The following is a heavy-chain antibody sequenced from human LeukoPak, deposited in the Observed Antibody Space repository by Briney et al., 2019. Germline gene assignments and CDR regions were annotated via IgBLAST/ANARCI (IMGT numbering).Heavy chain of an antibody. J-gene: IGHJ4*02. Sequence: GGSLRLSCAASGFTFSSYGMHWVRQAPGKGLEWVAVIWYDGNNKYYADSVKGRFTTSRDNSKSTLYLQINSLRAEDTAVYYCARDLALGRKYGDSLSYWGQGTLVTVSS. V-gene: IGHV3-33*01. CDR3: ARDLALGRKYGDSLSY. D-gene: IGHD4-17*01. CDR2: IWYDGNNK. CDR1: GFTFSSYG.